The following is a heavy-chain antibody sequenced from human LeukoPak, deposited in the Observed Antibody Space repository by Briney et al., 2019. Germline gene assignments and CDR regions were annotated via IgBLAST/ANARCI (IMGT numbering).Heavy chain of an antibody. CDR2: INHSGST. J-gene: IGHJ4*02. CDR1: NGSFRGYY. Sequence: SETLSLTCAVYNGSFRGYYWSWIRQPPGKGLEWIGEINHSGSTSYNPSLKSRVTISVDTSKNQLSLKLSSVTAADTAVYYCARDVGATPGYFDYWGQGTLVTVSS. CDR3: ARDVGATPGYFDY. V-gene: IGHV4-34*01. D-gene: IGHD1-26*01.